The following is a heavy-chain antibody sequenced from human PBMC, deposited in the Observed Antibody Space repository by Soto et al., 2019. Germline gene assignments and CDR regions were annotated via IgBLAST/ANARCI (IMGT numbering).Heavy chain of an antibody. CDR3: ASDPPAAGFTYDY. CDR2: INPNSGGT. D-gene: IGHD6-13*01. Sequence: ASVKVSCKASGYTFTGYYMHWVRQAPGQGLEWMGWINPNSGGTNYAQKFQGRVTMTRDTSISTAYMELSRLRSDDTAVYYCASDPPAAGFTYDYWGQGTLVTVSS. V-gene: IGHV1-2*02. J-gene: IGHJ4*02. CDR1: GYTFTGYY.